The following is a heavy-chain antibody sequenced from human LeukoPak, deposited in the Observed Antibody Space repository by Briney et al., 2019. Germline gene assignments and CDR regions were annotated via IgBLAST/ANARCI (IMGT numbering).Heavy chain of an antibody. CDR2: IYYSGST. D-gene: IGHD2-21*01. CDR1: GGSISSSSYY. V-gene: IGHV4-39*01. Sequence: SETLSLTCTVSGGSISSSSYYWGWIRQPPGKGLEWTGSIYYSGSTYYNPSLKSRVTISVDTSKNQFSLKLSSVTAADTAVYYCARQEVWYYFDYWGQGTLVTVSS. J-gene: IGHJ4*02. CDR3: ARQEVWYYFDY.